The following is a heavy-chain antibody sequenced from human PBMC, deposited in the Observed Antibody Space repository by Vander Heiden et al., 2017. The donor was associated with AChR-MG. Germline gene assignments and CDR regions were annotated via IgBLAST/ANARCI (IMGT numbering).Heavy chain of an antibody. CDR2: INSYGST. J-gene: IGHJ5*02. D-gene: IGHD2-2*02. CDR1: GGSLRGYY. Sequence: QVQLQQWGAGLLKPSETLSLTCAVHGGSLRGYYWTWIRQPPGKGLEWIGEINSYGSTNYNPSLKSRVTMSVDTSKNQFSLNVTSVTAADTAIYYCARETVPAAIPWFDPWGQGTQVTVSS. CDR3: ARETVPAAIPWFDP. V-gene: IGHV4-34*01.